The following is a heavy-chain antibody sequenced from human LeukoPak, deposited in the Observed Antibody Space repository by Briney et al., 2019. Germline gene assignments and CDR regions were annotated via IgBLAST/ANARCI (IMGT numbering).Heavy chain of an antibody. V-gene: IGHV1-2*02. CDR3: ARGGEDYDILTGHWGYYFDY. D-gene: IGHD3-9*01. Sequence: GASVKVSCKASGYTFTGYYMHWVRQAPGQGLEWMGWINPNSGGTNYAQKFQGRVTMTRDTSISTAYMEVSRLRSHDTEVYYCARGGEDYDILTGHWGYYFDYWGRGTLVTVSS. CDR1: GYTFTGYY. CDR2: INPNSGGT. J-gene: IGHJ4*02.